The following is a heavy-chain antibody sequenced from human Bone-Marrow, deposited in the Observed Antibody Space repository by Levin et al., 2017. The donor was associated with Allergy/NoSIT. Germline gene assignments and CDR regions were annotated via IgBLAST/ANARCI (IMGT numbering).Heavy chain of an antibody. CDR2: ISYDGSNK. D-gene: IGHD1-1*01. Sequence: PGGSLRLSCAASGFTFSSYAMHWVRQAPGKGLEWVAVISYDGSNKYYADSVKGRFTISRDNSKNTLYLQMNSLRAEDTAVYYCARGWYRYNWNDGPGSAFDIWGQGTMVTVSS. CDR3: ARGWYRYNWNDGPGSAFDI. V-gene: IGHV3-30*04. CDR1: GFTFSSYA. J-gene: IGHJ3*02.